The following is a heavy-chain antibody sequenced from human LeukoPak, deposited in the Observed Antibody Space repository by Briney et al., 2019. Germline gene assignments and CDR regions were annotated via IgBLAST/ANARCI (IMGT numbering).Heavy chain of an antibody. Sequence: ASVKVSCKASGYTFTGYYMHWVRQAPGQGLEWMGWINPNSGGTKYAQKLQGRVTMTTDTSTSTAYMELRSPRSDDTAVYYCARDYGSGSYYTRSFDYWGQGTLVTVSS. D-gene: IGHD3-10*01. J-gene: IGHJ4*02. CDR2: INPNSGGT. CDR3: ARDYGSGSYYTRSFDY. V-gene: IGHV1-2*02. CDR1: GYTFTGYY.